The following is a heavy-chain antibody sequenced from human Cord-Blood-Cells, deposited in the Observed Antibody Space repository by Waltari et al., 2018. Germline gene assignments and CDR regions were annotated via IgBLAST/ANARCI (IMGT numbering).Heavy chain of an antibody. CDR2: IYYSWST. CDR3: ARHVYDFWSGYYFDY. Sequence: QLQLQESGPGLVKPSETLSLTCTVSGGSISSSSYYWGWLRQPPGKGLEWIGSIYYSWSTYYNPSLKSLVTISVDTSKNQFSLKLSSVTAADTAVYYCARHVYDFWSGYYFDYWGQGTLVTVSS. D-gene: IGHD3-3*01. V-gene: IGHV4-39*01. J-gene: IGHJ4*02. CDR1: GGSISSSSYY.